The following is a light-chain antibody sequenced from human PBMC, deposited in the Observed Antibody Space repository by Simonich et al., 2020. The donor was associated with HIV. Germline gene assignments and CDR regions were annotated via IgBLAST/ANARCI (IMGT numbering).Light chain of an antibody. CDR2: KAS. J-gene: IGKJ1*01. V-gene: IGKV1-5*03. CDR1: QSISSW. CDR3: QQYNTYLRT. Sequence: DIQMTQSPSTLSASVGDRVTITCRASQSISSWLAWYQQKPGKAPKLLIYKASSLERGVPSRFSGSGSGTEFTLTISSLQPDDFATYYCQQYNTYLRTFGQGTKVEIK.